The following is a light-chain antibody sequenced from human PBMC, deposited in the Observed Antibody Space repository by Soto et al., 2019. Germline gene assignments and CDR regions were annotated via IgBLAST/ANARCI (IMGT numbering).Light chain of an antibody. J-gene: IGKJ1*01. CDR2: AAS. CDR1: QGIRND. CDR3: LQHNTYTRT. Sequence: DIHMTQSPSSLSASVGHIFTITCRARQGIRNDLGWYQQRPGKAPKRLIYAASTLQPGVPSRFSGSGYGTDFTLTISSLQPEDFATYYCLQHNTYTRTFGHGTKVDIK. V-gene: IGKV1-17*01.